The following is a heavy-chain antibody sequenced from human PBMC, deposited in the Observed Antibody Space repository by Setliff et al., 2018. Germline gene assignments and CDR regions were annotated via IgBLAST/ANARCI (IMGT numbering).Heavy chain of an antibody. CDR3: ARAHTWSLPNDNSGYPGWFDP. CDR1: GFSISSGYY. V-gene: IGHV4-38-2*01. Sequence: SETLSLTCAVSGFSISSGYYWGWIRQPPGKGLEWIVNIHHSGKAYYNPSLKSRVSMSVDTSKNHVSLKLSSVTAADTAVYYCARAHTWSLPNDNSGYPGWFDPWGQGTLVTVSS. CDR2: IHHSGKA. J-gene: IGHJ5*02. D-gene: IGHD3-22*01.